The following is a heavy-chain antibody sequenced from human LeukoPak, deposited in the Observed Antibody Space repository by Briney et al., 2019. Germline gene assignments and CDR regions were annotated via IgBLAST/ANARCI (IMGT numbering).Heavy chain of an antibody. J-gene: IGHJ6*03. CDR3: GRAGFGTAYNRFYYYMDV. CDR1: NYPITSDYY. CDR2: IFHSGIA. Sequence: PSETLSLTCEVSNYPITSDYYWVWIRQPPGQGLEWIGQIFHSGIAHYNPSLKSRVTMSVDTSRSQFSVNLNSVTAADTAVYYCGRAGFGTAYNRFYYYMDVWGKGTTVTVSS. V-gene: IGHV4-38-2*01. D-gene: IGHD3-10*01.